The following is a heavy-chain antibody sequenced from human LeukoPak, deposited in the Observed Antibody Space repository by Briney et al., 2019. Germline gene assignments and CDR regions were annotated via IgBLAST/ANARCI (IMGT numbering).Heavy chain of an antibody. V-gene: IGHV1-2*02. D-gene: IGHD3-10*01. CDR2: INPRTGDA. CDR1: GYTFSNSY. CDR3: ATYGSGSQRF. J-gene: IGHJ4*02. Sequence: ASVKVSCKASGYTFSNSYIHWVRQAPGQGLEWMGWINPRTGDAEYAQKFQGRATMTRDASIATGYLELRRLTSDDTAVYYCATYGSGSQRFWGQGTLVTVSS.